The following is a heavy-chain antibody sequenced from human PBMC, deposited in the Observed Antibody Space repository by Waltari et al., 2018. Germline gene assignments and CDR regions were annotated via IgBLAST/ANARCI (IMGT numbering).Heavy chain of an antibody. CDR3: ARDYCDRTNCHGMDV. J-gene: IGHJ6*02. Sequence: QVQLVESGGGVVQPGRSLRLSCAASEFTFRSYAMHWDRQAPGKGLEWGAVISYNERNIYYVDSVKGRFIISRDNSRKMLYLQMNSLRTEDTAVYYCARDYCDRTNCHGMDVWGQGTTVTVSS. V-gene: IGHV3-30*04. CDR2: ISYNERNI. CDR1: EFTFRSYA. D-gene: IGHD3-22*01.